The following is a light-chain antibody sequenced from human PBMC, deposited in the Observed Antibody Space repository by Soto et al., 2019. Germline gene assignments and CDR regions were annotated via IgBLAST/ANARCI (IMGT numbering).Light chain of an antibody. CDR1: SSDVDDYNY. CDR2: DVS. CDR3: SSYTTSNTRQIV. Sequence: QSVLTQPASVSGSPGQSITISCTGTSSDVDDYNYVSWYQQHPGKAPKFMIYDVSNRPSGVSNRFSGSKSGNTASLTISGLQAEDEADYYCSSYTTSNTRQIVFGTGTKVTVL. J-gene: IGLJ1*01. V-gene: IGLV2-14*01.